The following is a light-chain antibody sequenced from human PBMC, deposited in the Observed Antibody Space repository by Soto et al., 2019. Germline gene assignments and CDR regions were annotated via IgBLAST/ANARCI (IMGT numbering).Light chain of an antibody. J-gene: IGKJ3*01. V-gene: IGKV1-5*03. CDR2: KAS. CDR1: QSINNW. CDR3: QQYDTYPFT. Sequence: DIQMTQSPSTLSASIGDRVTITCRASQSINNWLAWYQQKPGKAPKVLIYKASSLESGVPSRFSGSESGTEFTLAINSLQPDDFATYYCQQYDTYPFTFSPGTKVDIK.